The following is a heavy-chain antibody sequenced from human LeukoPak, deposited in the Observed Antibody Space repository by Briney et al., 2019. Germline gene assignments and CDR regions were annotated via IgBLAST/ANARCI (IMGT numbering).Heavy chain of an antibody. J-gene: IGHJ4*02. CDR1: XFTFSXXX. V-gene: IGHV3-74*01. D-gene: IGHD1-26*01. Sequence: PGGSLRLSCXXSXFTFSXXXXXXXXQAPXXXXXXXXXXXSXGXXTSYADSXXXXXXXXXXXAKNTLYLQMNSLRAEDTSVYYCARDRNTGSSYENLFEHWGQGSLVSVSS. CDR2: XXSXGXXT. CDR3: ARDRNTGSSYENLFEH.